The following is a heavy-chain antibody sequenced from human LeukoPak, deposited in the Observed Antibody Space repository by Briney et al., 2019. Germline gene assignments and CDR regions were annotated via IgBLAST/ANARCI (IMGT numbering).Heavy chain of an antibody. D-gene: IGHD6-13*01. CDR3: TTGYSDTWHDHY. V-gene: IGHV3-15*01. Sequence: GGPLRLSCAASGFTFSSAWMNWVRQAPGKGLEWVGRIKSKTDGGTTDYAAPVKGRFTISRDDSKNTLYLQLNSLKTEDTAVYYCTTGYSDTWHDHYWGQGTLVTVSS. CDR1: GFTFSSAW. J-gene: IGHJ4*02. CDR2: IKSKTDGGTT.